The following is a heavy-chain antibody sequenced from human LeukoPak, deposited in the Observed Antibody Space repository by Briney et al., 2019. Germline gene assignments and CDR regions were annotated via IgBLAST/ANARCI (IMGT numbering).Heavy chain of an antibody. CDR1: GGSISSGSYY. Sequence: PSETLSLTCTVSGGSISSGSYYWSWIRQPAGKGLEWIGRVYSSGRTNYNPSLKSRVSISVDTSKNQFSLRLSSVTAADTAVYYCARGGYCGGDCYFYYWGQGTLVTVSS. D-gene: IGHD2-21*02. V-gene: IGHV4-61*02. J-gene: IGHJ4*02. CDR3: ARGGYCGGDCYFYY. CDR2: VYSSGRT.